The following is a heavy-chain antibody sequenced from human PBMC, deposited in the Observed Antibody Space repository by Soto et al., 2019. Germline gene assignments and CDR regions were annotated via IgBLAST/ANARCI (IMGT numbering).Heavy chain of an antibody. CDR1: GFSLSTSGLG. J-gene: IGHJ4*02. CDR3: AHRPSVWSLFDY. D-gene: IGHD6-19*01. Sequence: QITLKESGPTLVRPTQTLTLTCTFSGFSLSTSGLGVGWIRQPPGKALEWLALIYWNDDKRYSPSLKARLTITKDTSKNQVVLTMTNMDPVDTATYYCAHRPSVWSLFDYWGQGTLVTLSS. CDR2: IYWNDDK. V-gene: IGHV2-5*01.